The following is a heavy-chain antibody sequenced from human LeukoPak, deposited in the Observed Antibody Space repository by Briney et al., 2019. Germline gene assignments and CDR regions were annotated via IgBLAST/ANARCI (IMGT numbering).Heavy chain of an antibody. CDR2: INPNSGGT. CDR3: ARDGQYCSSTSCWPGI. CDR1: GYTFTGYY. J-gene: IGHJ6*04. V-gene: IGHV1-2*02. D-gene: IGHD2-2*01. Sequence: ASVKVSCKASGYTFTGYYMHWVRQAPGQGLEWMGWINPNSGGTNYAQKFQGRVTMTRDTSISTAYMELSRLRSDDTAVYYCARDGQYCSSTSCWPGIWGKGTTVTVSS.